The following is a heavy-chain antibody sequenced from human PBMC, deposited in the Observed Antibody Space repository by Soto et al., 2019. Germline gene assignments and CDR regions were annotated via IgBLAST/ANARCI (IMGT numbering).Heavy chain of an antibody. V-gene: IGHV1-69*06. CDR1: GGTFSRHA. J-gene: IGHJ4*02. Sequence: QVQLVQSGAEVRKPGSSVKVSCKASGGTFSRHAISWVRQAPGQGLEWMGGIIPVFGTANHAQKFQGRVTITADKSTSTAYMELSSLRSEDTAVYYCARNIVATGPLDYWGQGTLVTVSS. D-gene: IGHD5-12*01. CDR2: IIPVFGTA. CDR3: ARNIVATGPLDY.